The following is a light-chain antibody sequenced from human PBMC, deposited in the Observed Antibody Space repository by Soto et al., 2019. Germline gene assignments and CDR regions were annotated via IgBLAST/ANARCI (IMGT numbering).Light chain of an antibody. J-gene: IGLJ2*01. CDR3: QSYDSSLSGVV. Sequence: QSALTQPPSVSGAPGQRVTISCTGSSSNIGAGFDVHWYQQFPGTAPKLLIYDNSNRPSGVPDRFSGSKSGTSASLAITGLQAEEEADYYCQSYDSSLSGVVFGGGTKLTVL. V-gene: IGLV1-40*01. CDR2: DNS. CDR1: SSNIGAGFD.